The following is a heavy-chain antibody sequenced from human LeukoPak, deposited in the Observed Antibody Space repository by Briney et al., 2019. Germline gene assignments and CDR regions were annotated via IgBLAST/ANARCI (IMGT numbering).Heavy chain of an antibody. V-gene: IGHV3-7*01. CDR3: ARGATDTTRWFDP. J-gene: IGHJ5*02. CDR2: IKQGGSEK. CDR1: GFTFGTFW. Sequence: GGSLRLSCEASGFTFGTFWMSWVRQAPGKGLEWVANIKQGGSEKNYVDSVKGRFTISRDNAKNSLYLLMNGLRAEDTAAYYCARGATDTTRWFDPWGQGTLVIVSS. D-gene: IGHD1-7*01.